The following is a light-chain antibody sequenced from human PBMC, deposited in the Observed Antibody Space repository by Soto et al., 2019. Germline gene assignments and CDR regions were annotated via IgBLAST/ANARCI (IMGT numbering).Light chain of an antibody. Sequence: IQMTQSPSALSASVGDRVTITCRASQTIDMWLAWYQQKPGKAPKLLISDASNLESGVPSRFSGRGSGTEFPLTISSLQPDYSATYYCQQYNTYWTFGQGTKVEIK. CDR3: QQYNTYWT. CDR1: QTIDMW. J-gene: IGKJ1*01. CDR2: DAS. V-gene: IGKV1-5*01.